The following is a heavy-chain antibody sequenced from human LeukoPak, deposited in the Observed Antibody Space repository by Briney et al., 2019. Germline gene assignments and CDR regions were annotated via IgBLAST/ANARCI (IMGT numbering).Heavy chain of an antibody. J-gene: IGHJ4*02. CDR3: ARECSGTYCGED. CDR1: GYTFTVYY. V-gene: IGHV1-2*02. Sequence: ASVKVSYKASGYTFTVYYMHWVRQAPGQGLERMGWINPNSGGTKYAQNFEGRLTMTRDTSITTAYMELSSLRSDDTAIYYCARECSGTYCGEDWGQGTLVTVSS. CDR2: INPNSGGT. D-gene: IGHD1-26*01.